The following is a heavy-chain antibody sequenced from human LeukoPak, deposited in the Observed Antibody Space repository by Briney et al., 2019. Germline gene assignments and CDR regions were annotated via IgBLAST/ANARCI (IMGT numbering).Heavy chain of an antibody. D-gene: IGHD2-21*02. CDR3: ARDHSYCGGDCYSYGMDV. J-gene: IGHJ6*02. V-gene: IGHV4-61*08. CDR1: GGSISSSGYY. Sequence: SETLSLTCTVSGGSISSSGYYWSWIRQPPGKGLEWIGYIYYSGSTNYNPSLKSRVTISVDTSKNQFSLKLSSVTAADTAVYYCARDHSYCGGDCYSYGMDVWGQGTTVTVSS. CDR2: IYYSGST.